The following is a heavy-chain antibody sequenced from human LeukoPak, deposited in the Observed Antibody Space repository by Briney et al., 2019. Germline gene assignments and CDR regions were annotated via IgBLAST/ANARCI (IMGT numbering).Heavy chain of an antibody. D-gene: IGHD1-1*01. CDR3: ARGPTISETGYFDY. Sequence: SETLSLTCTVSGGSISSYYWSWIRQPPGKGLEWIGYIYYSGSTNYNPSLKSRVTISVDTSKNQFSLKVTSLTAADTAVYYCARGPTISETGYFDYWGQGTLVTVSS. CDR1: GGSISSYY. J-gene: IGHJ4*03. V-gene: IGHV4-59*12. CDR2: IYYSGST.